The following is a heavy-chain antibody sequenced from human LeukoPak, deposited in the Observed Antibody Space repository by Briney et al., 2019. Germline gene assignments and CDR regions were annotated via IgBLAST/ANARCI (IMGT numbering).Heavy chain of an antibody. D-gene: IGHD3-22*01. Sequence: GASVKVSCKASGGTFSSYAISWVRQAPGQGLEWMGGIIPIFGTANYAQKFQGRVTMTRDMSTSTVYMELSSLRSEDTAVYYCARDHGYDSSGYWGQGTLVTVSS. CDR2: IIPIFGTA. J-gene: IGHJ4*02. CDR1: GGTFSSYA. CDR3: ARDHGYDSSGY. V-gene: IGHV1-69*05.